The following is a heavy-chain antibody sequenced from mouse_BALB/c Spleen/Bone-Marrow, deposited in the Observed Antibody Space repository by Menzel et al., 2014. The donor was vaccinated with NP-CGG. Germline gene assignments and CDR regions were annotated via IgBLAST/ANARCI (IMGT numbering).Heavy chain of an antibody. D-gene: IGHD2-4*01. CDR3: ARGGHDFSLDY. CDR2: IDTSDSYT. Sequence: QVQLQQSGAELGMPGASVKMSCKASGYTFTDKWMYWVKQRPGQGLEWIGAIDTSDSYTNYNQKFMGKASLTVDASYSTAYMQVSSLTSDDSAVYYCARGGHDFSLDYWGQGTSVTVSS. J-gene: IGHJ4*01. V-gene: IGHV1-69*01. CDR1: GYTFTDKW.